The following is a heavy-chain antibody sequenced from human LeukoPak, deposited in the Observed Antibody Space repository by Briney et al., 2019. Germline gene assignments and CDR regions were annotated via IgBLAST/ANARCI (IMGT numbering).Heavy chain of an antibody. J-gene: IGHJ5*02. CDR2: ISSNGGST. CDR1: GFTFSSYA. Sequence: PGGSLRLSCSASGFTFSSYAMHWVRQAPGKGLEYVSAISSNGGSTYYADSVKGRFTISRDNSKNTLYLQMSSLRAEDTAVNYCAKPRPSYSSSWYDHWGQGTLVTVSS. CDR3: AKPRPSYSSSWYDH. V-gene: IGHV3-64D*06. D-gene: IGHD6-13*01.